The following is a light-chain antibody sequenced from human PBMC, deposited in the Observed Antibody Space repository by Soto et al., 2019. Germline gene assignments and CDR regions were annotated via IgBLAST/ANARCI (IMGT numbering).Light chain of an antibody. CDR3: QQYMSSVT. J-gene: IGKJ1*01. CDR1: QSVDSTF. V-gene: IGKV3-20*01. CDR2: GAS. Sequence: EVVLTQSPGSLSLSPGQIATLSCRASQSVDSTFFAWYQKKPGQAPRLLIYGASKRATGIPDMFSGSGSGTDFTLIISRLEPEDVAVYYCQQYMSSVTFGQGTKVEIK.